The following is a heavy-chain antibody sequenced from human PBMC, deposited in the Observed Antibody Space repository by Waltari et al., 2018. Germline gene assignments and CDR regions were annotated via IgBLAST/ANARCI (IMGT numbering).Heavy chain of an antibody. V-gene: IGHV4-59*11. CDR1: GGSISSHY. Sequence: QVQLQESGPGLVKPSETLSLTCTVSGGSISSHYWSWIRQPPGKGLEWIWYIYYSGSTNYNPSLKSRVTISVDTSKNQFSLKLSSVTAADTAVYYCARGAHHWGQGTLVTVSS. CDR2: IYYSGST. J-gene: IGHJ4*02. CDR3: ARGAHH.